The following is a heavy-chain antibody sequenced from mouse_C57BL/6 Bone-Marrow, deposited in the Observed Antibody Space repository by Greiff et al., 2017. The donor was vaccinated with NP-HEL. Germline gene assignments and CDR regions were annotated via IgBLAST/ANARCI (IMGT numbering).Heavy chain of an antibody. V-gene: IGHV1-64*01. J-gene: IGHJ3*01. CDR2: IHPISGST. Sequence: QVQLQQPGAELVKPGASVKLSCKASGYTFTSYWMHWVKQRPGQGLEWIGMIHPISGSTNYNEKFKSKATLTVDKSSSTAYMQHSSLTSEDSAVYYCARGWPTGGFAYWGQGTLVTVSA. CDR3: ARGWPTGGFAY. CDR1: GYTFTSYW. D-gene: IGHD6-5*01.